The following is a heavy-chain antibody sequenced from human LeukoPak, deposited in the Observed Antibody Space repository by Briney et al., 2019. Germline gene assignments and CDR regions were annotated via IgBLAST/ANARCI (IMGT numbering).Heavy chain of an antibody. V-gene: IGHV3-21*01. CDR2: INSQSNYI. Sequence: GGSLRLSCVASGFTFKSHSMNWVRQAPGKGLEGVSSINSQSNYIFYSDSVKGRFTISRDNAKNSLYLQMNSLRVEDTALYFCAREDLYTGYQVIDYWGQGTLVTVSS. CDR1: GFTFKSHS. D-gene: IGHD5-12*01. J-gene: IGHJ4*02. CDR3: AREDLYTGYQVIDY.